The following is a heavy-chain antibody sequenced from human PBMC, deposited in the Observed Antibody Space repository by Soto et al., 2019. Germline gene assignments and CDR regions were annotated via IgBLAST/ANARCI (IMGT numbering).Heavy chain of an antibody. Sequence: EVQLVESGGGVVRPGGSLRLTCAASGFTFDDYGMNWVRQAPGKGLEWVSGIYWNGGSTGYADSVKGRFTISRDNAKNSLYLQMNSLRAEDTALYYCARLVGGSYLNYFDYLGQGTLVTVSS. V-gene: IGHV3-20*04. CDR1: GFTFDDYG. J-gene: IGHJ4*02. D-gene: IGHD1-26*01. CDR2: IYWNGGST. CDR3: ARLVGGSYLNYFDY.